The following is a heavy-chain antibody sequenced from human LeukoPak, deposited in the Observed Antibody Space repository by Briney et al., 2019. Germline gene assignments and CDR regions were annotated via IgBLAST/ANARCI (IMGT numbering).Heavy chain of an antibody. Sequence: GGSLRLSCAASGFTFSSYAMSWVRQAPGKGLEWVSAISASGGITYYADSVKGRFAISRDNSKSTLYLQMNSLRAEDTAVYFCAKDPTFGVYGSGSNTDYWGQGTLVTVSS. D-gene: IGHD3-10*01. V-gene: IGHV3-23*01. J-gene: IGHJ4*02. CDR2: ISASGGIT. CDR3: AKDPTFGVYGSGSNTDY. CDR1: GFTFSSYA.